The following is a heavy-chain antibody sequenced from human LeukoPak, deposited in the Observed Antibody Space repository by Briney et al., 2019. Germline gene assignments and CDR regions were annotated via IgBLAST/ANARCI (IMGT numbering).Heavy chain of an antibody. CDR2: INPSGGST. V-gene: IGHV1-46*01. CDR1: GYTFTSYY. D-gene: IGHD3-22*01. Sequence: GASVKVSCKASGYTFTSYYMHWVRQAPGQGLEWMGIINPSGGSTSYAQKFQGRVTMTRDTSTSTVHMELSSLRSEDTAVYYCARDNHNYYDSSGYYPDDYWGQGTLVTVSS. J-gene: IGHJ4*02. CDR3: ARDNHNYYDSSGYYPDDY.